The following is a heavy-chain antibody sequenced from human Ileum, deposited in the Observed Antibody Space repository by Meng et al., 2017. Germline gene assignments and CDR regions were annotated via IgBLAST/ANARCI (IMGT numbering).Heavy chain of an antibody. CDR1: GGSISSGGYY. D-gene: IGHD1-1*01. CDR3: ARGGTAYFDY. V-gene: IGHV4-31*03. Sequence: QVQLQESDPGLVKPSQTLSLTRTVSGGSISSGGYYWSWFRQHPGKGLERIGYIYDSWSTYYNPSLKSRITISGDTSKNQFSLNLSSVTAADTAVYYCARGGTAYFDYWGQGTLVTVSS. J-gene: IGHJ4*02. CDR2: IYDSWST.